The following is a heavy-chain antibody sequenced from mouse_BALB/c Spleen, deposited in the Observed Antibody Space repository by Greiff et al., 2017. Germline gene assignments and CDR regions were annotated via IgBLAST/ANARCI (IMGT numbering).Heavy chain of an antibody. CDR1: GYAFSSYW. CDR3: ARGNGNYIYAMDY. CDR2: IYPGDGDT. J-gene: IGHJ4*01. D-gene: IGHD2-1*01. Sequence: VQLHQSGAELVRPGSSVKISCKASGYAFSSYWMNWVKQRPGQGLEWIGQIYPGDGDTNYNGKFKGKATLTADKSSSTAYMQLSSLTSEDSAVYFCARGNGNYIYAMDYWGQGTSVTVSS. V-gene: IGHV1-80*01.